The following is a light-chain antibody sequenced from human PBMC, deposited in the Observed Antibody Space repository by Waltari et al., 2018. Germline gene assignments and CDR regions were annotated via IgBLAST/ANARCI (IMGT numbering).Light chain of an antibody. CDR2: DAS. Sequence: EIVLTQSSGTLSLSPGERATLSCRASQSVSRTFAWYQQKPGQAPRLLVYDASIRATGIPDRFSGSGSGTDFSLTISRLEREDFAVYYCQKYGTLPATFGQGTKVEIK. V-gene: IGKV3-20*01. CDR3: QKYGTLPAT. CDR1: QSVSRTF. J-gene: IGKJ1*01.